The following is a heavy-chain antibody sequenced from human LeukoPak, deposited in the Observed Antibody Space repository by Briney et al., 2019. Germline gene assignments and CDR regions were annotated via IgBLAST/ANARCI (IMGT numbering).Heavy chain of an antibody. CDR2: ISWNSGSI. J-gene: IGHJ3*02. CDR1: GFSFDDYA. D-gene: IGHD4-17*01. CDR3: AKDSSATGTNAGFDAFDI. Sequence: GRSLRLSCAASGFSFDDYAMHWVRQAPGKGLEWVSAISWNSGSIGYADSVKGRFTISRDNAKNSLYLQLNSLRAEDMALYYCAKDSSATGTNAGFDAFDIWGPGTMVTVSS. V-gene: IGHV3-9*03.